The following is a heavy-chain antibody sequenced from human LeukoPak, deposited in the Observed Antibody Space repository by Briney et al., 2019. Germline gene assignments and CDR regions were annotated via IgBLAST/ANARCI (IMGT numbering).Heavy chain of an antibody. Sequence: PSETLSLTCTVSGYSISSGYYWGWIRQPPGKGLEWIGSIYHSGNTYYNTSLKSRVTIPLDTSKNQFSLKLSSVTAADTAVYYCARDAFYCSSTACPKVDYWGQGALVTVSS. V-gene: IGHV4-38-2*02. J-gene: IGHJ4*02. CDR1: GYSISSGYY. D-gene: IGHD2-2*01. CDR2: IYHSGNT. CDR3: ARDAFYCSSTACPKVDY.